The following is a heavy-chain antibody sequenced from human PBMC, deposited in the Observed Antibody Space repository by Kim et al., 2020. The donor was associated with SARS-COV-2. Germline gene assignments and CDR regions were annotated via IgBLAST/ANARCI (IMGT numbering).Heavy chain of an antibody. CDR2: INHSGST. D-gene: IGHD3-10*01. J-gene: IGHJ4*02. V-gene: IGHV4-34*01. Sequence: SETLSLTCAVYGGSFSGYYWSWIRQPPGKGLEWIGEINHSGSTNYNPSLKSRVTISVDTSKNQFSLKLSSVTAADTAVYYCAALYYYGSGSYYKDIDYWGQGTLVTVSS. CDR1: GGSFSGYY. CDR3: AALYYYGSGSYYKDIDY.